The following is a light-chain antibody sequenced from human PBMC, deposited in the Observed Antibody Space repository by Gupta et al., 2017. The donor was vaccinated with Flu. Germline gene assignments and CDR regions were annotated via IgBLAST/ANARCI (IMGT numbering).Light chain of an antibody. Sequence: EMVLTQSTGTLSLSPGERATLSCRASQSVSSSYLAWYQQKPCHAPRLLIYGASSRATGIPDRFSGSGSGTDFTLTISRLEPEDFAVYYCQQYGSSPPWTFGQGTKVEIK. CDR1: QSVSSSY. V-gene: IGKV3-20*01. J-gene: IGKJ1*01. CDR3: QQYGSSPPWT. CDR2: GAS.